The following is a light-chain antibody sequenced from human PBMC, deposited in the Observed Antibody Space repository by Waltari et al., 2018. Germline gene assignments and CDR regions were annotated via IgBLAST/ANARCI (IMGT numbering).Light chain of an antibody. J-gene: IGKJ4*01. CDR2: NAS. Sequence: EIVLTQSPATLSLSPGERATLSCRASQSISTYLAWYQQKPGQAPRHLMDNASNRTPGIPARFSGSGTGRDLTLTVSSLEPEDFAVYYGQQRGSWPLTFGGGTKVESK. CDR1: QSISTY. V-gene: IGKV3-11*02. CDR3: QQRGSWPLT.